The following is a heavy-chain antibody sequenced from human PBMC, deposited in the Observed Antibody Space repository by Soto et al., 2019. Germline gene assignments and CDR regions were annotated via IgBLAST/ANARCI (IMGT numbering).Heavy chain of an antibody. CDR1: GGSFSGYY. Sequence: QVQLQQWGAGLLKPSETLSLTCAVYGGSFSGYYWSWIRQPPGKGLEWIGEINHSGSTNYNPSLKSRVTISVDTSKNQFSLKLSSVTAADTAVYYCARGPGCSGGSCYSQSGYWGQGTLVTVSS. J-gene: IGHJ4*02. D-gene: IGHD2-15*01. V-gene: IGHV4-34*01. CDR3: ARGPGCSGGSCYSQSGY. CDR2: INHSGST.